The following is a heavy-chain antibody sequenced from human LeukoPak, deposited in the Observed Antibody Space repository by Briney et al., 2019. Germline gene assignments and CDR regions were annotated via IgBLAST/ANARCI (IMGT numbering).Heavy chain of an antibody. J-gene: IGHJ4*02. D-gene: IGHD3-22*01. CDR3: ARGVDLGLNYYDSSGYYTPFDY. Sequence: ASVKVSCKASGYTFTTYSMHWVRQAPGKGLEWMGGFDPEDGETIYAQKFQGRVTMTEDTSTDTAYMELSSLRSEDTAVYYCARGVDLGLNYYDSSGYYTPFDYWGQGTLVTVSS. CDR1: GYTFTTYS. V-gene: IGHV1-24*01. CDR2: FDPEDGET.